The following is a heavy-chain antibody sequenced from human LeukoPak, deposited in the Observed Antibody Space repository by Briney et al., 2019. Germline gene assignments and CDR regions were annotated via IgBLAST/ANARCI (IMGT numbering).Heavy chain of an antibody. V-gene: IGHV3-30*07. Sequence: SVKGRFTVSRDNSRNTLFLQMNSLRAEDTAVYYCASLGGYSYGYISDYWGQGTLVTVSS. D-gene: IGHD5-18*01. J-gene: IGHJ4*02. CDR3: ASLGGYSYGYISDY.